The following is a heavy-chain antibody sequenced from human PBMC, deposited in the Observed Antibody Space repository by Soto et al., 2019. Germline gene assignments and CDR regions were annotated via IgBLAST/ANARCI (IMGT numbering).Heavy chain of an antibody. D-gene: IGHD3-10*01. CDR1: GGTFSSYT. Sequence: SVEVSCKASGGTFSSYTISWVRQAPGRGLEWMGRIIPILGIANYAQKFQGRVTITAAKSTSTAYMAPSSLRSEDTAVYYCAISMAPVYNYDYMDVWGKGTRVTVSS. J-gene: IGHJ6*03. CDR3: AISMAPVYNYDYMDV. CDR2: IIPILGIA. V-gene: IGHV1-69*02.